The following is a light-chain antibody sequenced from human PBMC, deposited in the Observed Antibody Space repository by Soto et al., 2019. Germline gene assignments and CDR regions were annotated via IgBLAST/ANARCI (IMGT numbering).Light chain of an antibody. J-gene: IGKJ1*01. V-gene: IGKV3-20*01. Sequence: IVLTQSPGTLSLSPGDRATLSCRASQSVSGSYLAWYQQKPGLAPRLLIYGASIRATGIPDRCSGSGSGTDFTLTISRLEPEDFAVYYCQQYGSSPRTFGQGTKVEIK. CDR3: QQYGSSPRT. CDR1: QSVSGSY. CDR2: GAS.